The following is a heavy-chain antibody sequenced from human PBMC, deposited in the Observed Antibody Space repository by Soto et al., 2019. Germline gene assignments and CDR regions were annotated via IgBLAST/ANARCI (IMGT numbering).Heavy chain of an antibody. Sequence: QITLKESGPPLVKPTQTLTLTCSFSGFSLTTVGVGVGWIRQPPGKALEWLALIYWDDDKYYSPSLKSRLTMTKDTSNSHEVLSMATTHPVVTAPSYSAHRPSGSGELLSRRLDHWGQGALVTVSS. J-gene: IGHJ4*02. V-gene: IGHV2-5*02. D-gene: IGHD3-10*01. CDR1: GFSLTTVGVG. CDR2: IYWDDDK. CDR3: AHRPSGSGELLSRRLDH.